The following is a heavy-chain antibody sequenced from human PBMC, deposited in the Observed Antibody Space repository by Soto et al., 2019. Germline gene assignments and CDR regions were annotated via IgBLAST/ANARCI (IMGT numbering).Heavy chain of an antibody. D-gene: IGHD3-22*01. CDR2: ITASGTVT. CDR3: ARAMIIVQYGMDI. V-gene: IGHV3-48*03. Sequence: DEQLVESGGGLVQPGGSLRLSCAASGFSFRSFEMNWVRQAPGKGLEWLPHITASGTVTYYADSVKGRFTISRDNAKNSLFLHMNSLRADDTAIYYCARAMIIVQYGMDIWGQGTTVIVSS. CDR1: GFSFRSFE. J-gene: IGHJ6*02.